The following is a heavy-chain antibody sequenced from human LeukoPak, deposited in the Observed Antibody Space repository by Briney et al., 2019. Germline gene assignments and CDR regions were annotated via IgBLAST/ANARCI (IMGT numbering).Heavy chain of an antibody. CDR3: ARGVAEDTGVAQFDS. D-gene: IGHD3-3*01. V-gene: IGHV3-30*04. CDR1: GFLFSAYS. CDR2: VSYDGTNK. J-gene: IGHJ4*02. Sequence: GMSLRLSCAASGFLFSAYSMHWVRQAPGKGLEWVAVVSYDGTNKNYADSVKGRFSVSRDNFKNTVYLQMNSLRPEDTAVYYCARGVAEDTGVAQFDSWGQGVLVTVSS.